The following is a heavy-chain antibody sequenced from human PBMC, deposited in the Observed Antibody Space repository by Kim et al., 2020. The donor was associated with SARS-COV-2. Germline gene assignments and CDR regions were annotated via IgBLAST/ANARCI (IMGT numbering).Heavy chain of an antibody. D-gene: IGHD1-26*01. CDR2: IIPILGIA. J-gene: IGHJ5*02. Sequence: SVKVSCKASGGTFSSYAISWVRQAPGQGLEWMGRIIPILGIANYAQKFQGRVTITADKSTSTAYMELSSLRSEDTAVYYCARGVGATPGHNWFDPWGQGTLVTVSS. CDR3: ARGVGATPGHNWFDP. CDR1: GGTFSSYA. V-gene: IGHV1-69*04.